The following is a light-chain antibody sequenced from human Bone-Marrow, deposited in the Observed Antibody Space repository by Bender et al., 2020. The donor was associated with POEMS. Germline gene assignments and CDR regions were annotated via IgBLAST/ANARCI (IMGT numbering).Light chain of an antibody. V-gene: IGLV1-44*01. J-gene: IGLJ3*02. CDR1: SSNIGAHA. CDR2: SSH. Sequence: QSVLTQPPSASGTPGQRVTISCSGGSSNIGAHAVNWYQHLPGTAPKLLIYSSHRRPSEVPDRFSGSRSGTSASLAISGLQSEDEADYYCAVWDGSLSVWVFVGGTKLAVL. CDR3: AVWDGSLSVWV.